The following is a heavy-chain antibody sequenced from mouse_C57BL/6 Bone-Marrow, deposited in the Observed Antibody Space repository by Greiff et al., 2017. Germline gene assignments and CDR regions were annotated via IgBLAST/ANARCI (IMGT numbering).Heavy chain of an antibody. CDR2: IDPSDSYT. CDR3: ARWDFGSGLDH. V-gene: IGHV1-69*01. J-gene: IGHJ2*01. D-gene: IGHD1-1*01. CDR1: GYTFTSYW. Sequence: QVQLQQPGAELVMPGASVKLSCKASGYTFTSYWMHWVKQRPGQGLEWIGEIDPSDSYTNYHQKFKGKSTLTVDKSSSTAYMQLSSLTSEGSAVYYCARWDFGSGLDHWGQGTTLTVSS.